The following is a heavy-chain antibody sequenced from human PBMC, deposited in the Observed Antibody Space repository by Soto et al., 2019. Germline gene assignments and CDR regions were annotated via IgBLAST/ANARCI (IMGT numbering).Heavy chain of an antibody. Sequence: EVQLVESGGGLVQPGGSLRLSCAASGFTFSSYEMNWVRQAPGKGLEWVSYISSSGSTIYYADSVKGRFTISRDNAKNSLYLQMNSLRAEDTAVYYCARTGIAAAGTLPSPYGKDVWGQGTTVTVSS. J-gene: IGHJ6*02. CDR3: ARTGIAAAGTLPSPYGKDV. CDR1: GFTFSSYE. CDR2: ISSSGSTI. D-gene: IGHD6-13*01. V-gene: IGHV3-48*03.